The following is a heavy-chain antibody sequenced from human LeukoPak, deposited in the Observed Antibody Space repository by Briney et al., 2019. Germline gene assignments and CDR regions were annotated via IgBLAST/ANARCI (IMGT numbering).Heavy chain of an antibody. D-gene: IGHD5-24*01. CDR1: GFNFDDYA. Sequence: GGSLRLSCAVSGFNFDDYAMHWVRQAPGRGLEWVSGINWKTGNGIYADSVKGRFTISRDNAKNSLYLQMSSLRAEDTALYYCTRRSARWQFDLWGRGTLLTVSS. J-gene: IGHJ2*01. CDR2: INWKTGNG. V-gene: IGHV3-9*01. CDR3: TRRSARWQFDL.